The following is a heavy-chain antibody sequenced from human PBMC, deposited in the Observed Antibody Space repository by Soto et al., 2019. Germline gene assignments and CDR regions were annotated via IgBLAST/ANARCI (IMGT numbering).Heavy chain of an antibody. D-gene: IGHD3-3*01. Sequence: SETLCLTCAFSVGHISSGVYSWSGIREARGKGREWSGYIYHSGRTYYNPSLKSRVTISVDRSKNQFSVKLSSVTAADTAVYYCARGPISYDLWSGYYAPYYYGMDVWGQGTTFTVSS. CDR3: ARGPISYDLWSGYYAPYYYGMDV. J-gene: IGHJ6*01. V-gene: IGHV4-30-2*01. CDR1: VGHISSGVYS. CDR2: IYHSGRT.